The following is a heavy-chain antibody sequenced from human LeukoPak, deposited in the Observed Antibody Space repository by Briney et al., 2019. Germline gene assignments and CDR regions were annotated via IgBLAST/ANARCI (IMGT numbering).Heavy chain of an antibody. V-gene: IGHV3-23*01. J-gene: IGHJ4*02. Sequence: GGSLRLSCAASGFIFRNYGMNWVRQAPGRGLEWVSSISASGVMTYYADSVKGRFTVSRDNSKNSLYLQMSSLTAADTAVYYCAKDRSIGTYYTFDHWGQGTLVTVSS. CDR2: ISASGVMT. CDR3: AKDRSIGTYYTFDH. CDR1: GFIFRNYG. D-gene: IGHD1-26*01.